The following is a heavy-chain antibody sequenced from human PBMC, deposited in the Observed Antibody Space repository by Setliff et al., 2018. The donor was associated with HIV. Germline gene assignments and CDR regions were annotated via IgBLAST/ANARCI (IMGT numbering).Heavy chain of an antibody. V-gene: IGHV4-59*12. CDR1: GGSISSYY. CDR3: ARDRGGHYTGSYYYMDV. CDR2: IYYSGST. Sequence: PSETLSLTCTVSGGSISSYYWSWIRQPPGKGLEWIGYIYYSGSTNYNPSLKSRVTISVDTSKNQFSLKLSSVTAADTAVYYCARDRGGHYTGSYYYMDVWGKGTTVTVS. J-gene: IGHJ6*03. D-gene: IGHD3-10*01.